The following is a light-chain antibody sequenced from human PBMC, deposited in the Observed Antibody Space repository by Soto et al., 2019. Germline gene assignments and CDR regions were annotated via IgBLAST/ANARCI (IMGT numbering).Light chain of an antibody. V-gene: IGKV1-17*03. CDR2: ATS. CDR3: LQHASYPFT. Sequence: DIQMTQSPSAMSASVGDRVTITCRASQGIGKLLTWFQQQPGKVPQRLIYATSSLQNGVPARFSGTGSGTEFTLTISSLQPEDFATYYCLQHASYPFTFGGGTKVQIK. J-gene: IGKJ4*01. CDR1: QGIGKL.